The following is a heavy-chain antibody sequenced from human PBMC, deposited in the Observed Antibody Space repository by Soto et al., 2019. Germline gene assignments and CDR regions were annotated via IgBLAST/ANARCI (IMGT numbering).Heavy chain of an antibody. CDR2: IYYSGST. Sequence: SETLSLTCTVSGGSISSGDYYWSWIRQPPGKGLEWIGYIYYSGSTYYNPSLKSRVTISVDTSKNQFSLKLSSVTAADTAVYYCARDIRGDGWELLSGFDPWGQGTLGTVSS. D-gene: IGHD1-26*01. V-gene: IGHV4-30-4*01. CDR3: ARDIRGDGWELLSGFDP. J-gene: IGHJ5*02. CDR1: GGSISSGDYY.